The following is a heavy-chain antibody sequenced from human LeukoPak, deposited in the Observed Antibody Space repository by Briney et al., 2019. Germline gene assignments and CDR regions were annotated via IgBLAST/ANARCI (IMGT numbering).Heavy chain of an antibody. CDR3: ARGRGESKGTSFHY. CDR2: IDYIGST. D-gene: IGHD3-16*01. CDR1: GGSISNYY. J-gene: IGHJ4*02. Sequence: SETLSLTCTVSGGSISNYYWSWIRQPPGKGLEWIGYIDYIGSTTYNPSLKSRVTISIDTSKNQFSLRLSSVTAADTAVYYCARGRGESKGTSFHYWGQGTLVTVSA. V-gene: IGHV4-59*01.